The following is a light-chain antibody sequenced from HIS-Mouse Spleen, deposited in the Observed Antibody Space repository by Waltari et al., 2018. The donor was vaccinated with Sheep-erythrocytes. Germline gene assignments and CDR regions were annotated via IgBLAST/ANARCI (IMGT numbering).Light chain of an antibody. CDR3: MQALQTPRT. V-gene: IGKV2-28*01. Sequence: DIVMPQFPLSLPVTPGEPASIACRSSQSLLHSNGYNYLDWYLQKPGQSPQLLIYLGSNRASGVPDRFSGSGSGADFTLKISRVEAEDVGVYYCMQALQTPRTFGQGTKVEIK. CDR1: QSLLHSNGYNY. CDR2: LGS. J-gene: IGKJ1*01.